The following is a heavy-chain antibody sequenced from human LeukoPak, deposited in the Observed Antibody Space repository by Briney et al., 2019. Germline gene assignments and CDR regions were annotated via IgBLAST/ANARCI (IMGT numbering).Heavy chain of an antibody. CDR1: GYTFTTYG. Sequence: ASVKVSCKASGYTFTTYGISWVRRAPGQGLEWMGWISAYKGNTNYAQKFQGRVTMTTDTSTSTAYMELRSLTSDDTAVYYCARDRDWNLDYWGQGTLVAVSS. V-gene: IGHV1-18*01. CDR3: ARDRDWNLDY. D-gene: IGHD1-1*01. CDR2: ISAYKGNT. J-gene: IGHJ4*02.